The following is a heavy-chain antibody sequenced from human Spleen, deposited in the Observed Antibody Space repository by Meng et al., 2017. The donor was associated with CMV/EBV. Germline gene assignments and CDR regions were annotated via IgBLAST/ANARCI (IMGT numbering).Heavy chain of an antibody. Sequence: GESLKISCAASGFIFSSHGMHWVRKAPGKGLEWGAFTRYDGSNTRYGDSVKGRFTISRDNSKNRVFLQMNSLRPEDTAVYYCAKDRSGRGRGLDYWGQGTLVTVSS. CDR3: AKDRSGRGRGLDY. CDR2: TRYDGSNT. J-gene: IGHJ4*02. CDR1: GFIFSSHG. D-gene: IGHD1-26*01. V-gene: IGHV3-30*02.